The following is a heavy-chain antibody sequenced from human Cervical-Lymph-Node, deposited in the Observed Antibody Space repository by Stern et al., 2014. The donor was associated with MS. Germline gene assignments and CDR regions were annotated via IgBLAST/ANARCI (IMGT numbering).Heavy chain of an antibody. CDR1: GFTLSRYW. CDR2: MNHDVTTA. D-gene: IGHD1-1*01. J-gene: IGHJ4*02. Sequence: EVQLVESGGGLVQPGGSLRLSCAASGFTLSRYWMHWVRQAPGKGLVWISRMNHDVTTAEYADSVKGRFTIYRDNAKNMVYLQVNSLRVDDAAVYYCARDVQGDGNYNLEQWGQGTLVTVSS. CDR3: ARDVQGDGNYNLEQ. V-gene: IGHV3-74*01.